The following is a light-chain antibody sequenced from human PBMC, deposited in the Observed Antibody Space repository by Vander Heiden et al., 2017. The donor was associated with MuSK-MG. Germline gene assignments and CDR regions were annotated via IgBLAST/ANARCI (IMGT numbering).Light chain of an antibody. CDR1: QGISSY. CDR2: AAS. J-gene: IGKJ5*01. V-gene: IGKV1-9*01. CDR3: QQLKSYPPIT. Sequence: TITCRASQGISSYLAWYQQKPGKAPKLLIYAASTLQSGVPSRFSGSGYGTEFTLTISSRQPEDFATYYCQQLKSYPPITFGQGTRLEIK.